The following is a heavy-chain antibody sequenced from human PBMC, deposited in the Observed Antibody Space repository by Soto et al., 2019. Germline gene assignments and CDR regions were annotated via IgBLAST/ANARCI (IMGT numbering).Heavy chain of an antibody. CDR2: IIPIFGTA. J-gene: IGHJ4*02. CDR1: GGTFSSYA. Sequence: SVKVSCKASGGTFSSYAISWVRQAPGQGLEWMGGIIPIFGTANYAQKFQGRVTITADESTSTAYMELSSLRSEDTAVYYCARARDITIFGVVTYYFDPWGQGTLVTVSS. D-gene: IGHD3-3*01. V-gene: IGHV1-69*13. CDR3: ARARDITIFGVVTYYFDP.